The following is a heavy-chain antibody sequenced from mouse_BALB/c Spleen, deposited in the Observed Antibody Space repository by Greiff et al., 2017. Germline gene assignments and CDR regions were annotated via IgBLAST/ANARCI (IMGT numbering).Heavy chain of an antibody. D-gene: IGHD1-1*01. CDR3: AREGGSTWFAY. CDR1: GFSLTSYG. CDR2: IWAGGST. Sequence: QVQLKESGPGLVAPSQSLSITCTVSGFSLTSYGVHWVRPPPGKGLEWLGVIWAGGSTNYNSALMSRLSISKDNSKSQVFLKMNSLQTDDTAMYYCAREGGSTWFAYWGQGTLVTVSA. V-gene: IGHV2-9*02. J-gene: IGHJ3*01.